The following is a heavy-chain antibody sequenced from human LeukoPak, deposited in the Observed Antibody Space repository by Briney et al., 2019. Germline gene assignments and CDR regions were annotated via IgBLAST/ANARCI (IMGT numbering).Heavy chain of an antibody. J-gene: IGHJ4*02. V-gene: IGHV3-23*01. CDR1: GFTFSSYA. CDR2: ISGSGGST. CDR3: ARDLRSYSSGWYPDY. Sequence: GGSLRLSCAASGFTFSSYAMSWVRQAPGKGLEWVSSISGSGGSTNYADSVKGRFTISRDNSKNTLYLQMSSLRAEDTAVYYCARDLRSYSSGWYPDYWGQGTLVTVSS. D-gene: IGHD6-19*01.